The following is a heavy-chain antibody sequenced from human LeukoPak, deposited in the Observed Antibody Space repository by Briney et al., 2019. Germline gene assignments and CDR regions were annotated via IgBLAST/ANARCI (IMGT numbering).Heavy chain of an antibody. D-gene: IGHD1-1*01. J-gene: IGHJ4*02. CDR2: ISYNGAFI. CDR3: AKVRGTLPSHFFFDY. CDR1: GFSFGEYA. Sequence: GGSLRLSCAASGFSFGEYAMHWVRQAPGKGLEWLSIISYNGAFIDYADSVKGRFTVSRDNAENSLFLHMNSLRPEDTAFYYCAKVRGTLPSHFFFDYWGQGIRVTVSS. V-gene: IGHV3-9*01.